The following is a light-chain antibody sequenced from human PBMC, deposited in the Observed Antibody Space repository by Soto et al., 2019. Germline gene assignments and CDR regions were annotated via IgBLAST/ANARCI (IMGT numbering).Light chain of an antibody. Sequence: QAVVTQEPSLTVSPGGTVTLTCGSSTGAVTSGHYPYWFQQRPGQAPSTLIYDTNNKHSWTPARFSGSLLGGKAALTLSGAQPEDEAEYYCLLAYSGARVFGGGIKLTVL. CDR1: TGAVTSGHY. CDR3: LLAYSGARV. CDR2: DTN. V-gene: IGLV7-46*01. J-gene: IGLJ2*01.